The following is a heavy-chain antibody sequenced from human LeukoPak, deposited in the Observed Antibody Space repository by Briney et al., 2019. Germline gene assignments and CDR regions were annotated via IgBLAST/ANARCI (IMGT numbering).Heavy chain of an antibody. CDR2: VSSSGTTI. J-gene: IGHJ4*02. V-gene: IGHV3-11*01. CDR1: GFTFSDYY. Sequence: PGGSLRLSCAASGFTFSDYYMSWIRQAPGKGLEWVSYVSSSGTTIYYADSVKGRFTISRDNAKSSLYLQVNSLRADDTAVYYCARASSSWYYFDYWGQGTLVTVSS. D-gene: IGHD6-13*01. CDR3: ARASSSWYYFDY.